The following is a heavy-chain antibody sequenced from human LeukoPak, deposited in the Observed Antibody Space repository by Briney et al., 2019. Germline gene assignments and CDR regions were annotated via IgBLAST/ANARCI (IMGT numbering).Heavy chain of an antibody. CDR1: GFTFSSYA. D-gene: IGHD6-6*01. CDR2: ISGSGGST. V-gene: IGHV3-23*01. CDR3: ARGIAAPTYYFDY. Sequence: HPGGSLRLSCAASGFTFSSYAMSWVRQAPGKGLEWVSAISGSGGSTYYADSVKGRFTISRDNSKNTLYLQMNSLRAEDTAVYYCARGIAAPTYYFDYWGQGTLVTVSS. J-gene: IGHJ4*02.